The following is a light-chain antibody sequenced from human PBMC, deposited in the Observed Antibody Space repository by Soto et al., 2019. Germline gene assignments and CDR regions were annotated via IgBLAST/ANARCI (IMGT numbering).Light chain of an antibody. V-gene: IGLV2-14*01. Sequence: QSALTQPATVSGSPGQSITISCAGTMRDVGAYNLVSWYQQHPGRAPQLIIYEVRNRPSGISFRFSGSKSGNTASLTISGLQAEDEADYYCSSYTSKSSLIFGGGTKLTVL. CDR3: SSYTSKSSLI. CDR2: EVR. CDR1: MRDVGAYNL. J-gene: IGLJ2*01.